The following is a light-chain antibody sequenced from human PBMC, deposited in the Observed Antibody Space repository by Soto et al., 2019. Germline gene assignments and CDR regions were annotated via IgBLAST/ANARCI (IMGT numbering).Light chain of an antibody. J-gene: IGKJ2*01. V-gene: IGKV1-5*01. Sequence: DTQMTQSPSTLSASVGDTVTITCRARQNINNWLAWYQQKPEKVPKLLIYGASTLEDGVPSRFSGSRSGTEFTLTINSLQPEDFATYYCQQSYSTPRTFGQGTKLEIK. CDR1: QNINNW. CDR3: QQSYSTPRT. CDR2: GAS.